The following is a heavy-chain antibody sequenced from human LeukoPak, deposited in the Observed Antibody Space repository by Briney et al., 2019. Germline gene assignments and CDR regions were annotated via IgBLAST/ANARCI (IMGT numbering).Heavy chain of an antibody. Sequence: GGSLGLSCAASGFTFSSYSMNWVRQAPGKGLEWVSSISSSSSYIYYADSVKGRFTISRDNAKNSLYLQMNSLRAEDTAVYYCAREGASSGWSFDYWGQGTLVTVSS. D-gene: IGHD6-19*01. J-gene: IGHJ4*02. CDR3: AREGASSGWSFDY. V-gene: IGHV3-21*01. CDR1: GFTFSSYS. CDR2: ISSSSSYI.